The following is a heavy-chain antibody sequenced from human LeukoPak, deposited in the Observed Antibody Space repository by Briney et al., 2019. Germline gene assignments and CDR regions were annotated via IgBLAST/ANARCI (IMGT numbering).Heavy chain of an antibody. V-gene: IGHV2-5*02. Sequence: TVSGPTLVNPTQTLMLTCTFSGFSLSSSGVGVCWIRQPPGKALEWLALIYWDDDTRYSPSLGGRLTITKDTSKNQVVLIMTKREHVAVATYYSGHSGGVRIPTTDYWGQGTLVTVSS. CDR3: GHSGGVRIPTTDY. J-gene: IGHJ4*02. D-gene: IGHD4-23*01. CDR1: GFSLSSSGVG. CDR2: IYWDDDT.